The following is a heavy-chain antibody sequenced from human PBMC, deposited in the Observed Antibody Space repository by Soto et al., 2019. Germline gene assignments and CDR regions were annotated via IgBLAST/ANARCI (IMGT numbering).Heavy chain of an antibody. CDR3: ARDMVRGVILDY. CDR1: GFTFSSYG. D-gene: IGHD3-10*01. J-gene: IGHJ4*02. CDR2: IWYDGSNK. Sequence: QVQLVESGGGVVQPGRSLRLSCAASGFTFSSYGMHWVRQAPGKGLEWVAVIWYDGSNKYYADSVKGRFTISRDNSKNTLYLQMNSLRAEDTAGYYCARDMVRGVILDYWGQGTLVTVSS. V-gene: IGHV3-33*01.